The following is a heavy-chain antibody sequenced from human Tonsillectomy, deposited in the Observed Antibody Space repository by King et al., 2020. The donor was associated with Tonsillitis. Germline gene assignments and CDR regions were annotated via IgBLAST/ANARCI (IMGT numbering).Heavy chain of an antibody. J-gene: IGHJ4*02. D-gene: IGHD5/OR15-5a*01. Sequence: QLVQSGAEVKKPGEXLKISCKGSXYTFTTXWIGWVRQRPGKGLEWMGIIYPGDSDTRYSPSFQGQVTISADKSLSTAYLQWSSLKASDTAMYYCARHLXXAPFDXWGXGTLVTVS. CDR1: XYTFTTXW. CDR3: ARHLXXAPFDX. V-gene: IGHV5-51*01. CDR2: IYPGDSDT.